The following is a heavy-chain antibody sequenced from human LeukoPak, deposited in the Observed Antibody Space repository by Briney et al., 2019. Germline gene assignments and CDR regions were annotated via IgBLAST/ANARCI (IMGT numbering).Heavy chain of an antibody. Sequence: SETLSLTCTVSGGSISGSTYYWSWIRQPPGKGLEWIGEINHSGSTNYNPSLKSRVTISVDTSKNQFSLKLSSVTAADTAVYYCARHLYYYGSGSYYRRNWFDPWGQGTLVTVSS. CDR2: INHSGST. CDR1: GGSISGSTYY. CDR3: ARHLYYYGSGSYYRRNWFDP. D-gene: IGHD3-10*01. J-gene: IGHJ5*02. V-gene: IGHV4-39*01.